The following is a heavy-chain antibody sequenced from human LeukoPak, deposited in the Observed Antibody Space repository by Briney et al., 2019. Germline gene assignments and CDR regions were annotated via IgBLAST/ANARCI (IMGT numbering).Heavy chain of an antibody. CDR2: IIPIFGTA. CDR3: ATHRYSGSYGERFFDY. J-gene: IGHJ4*02. CDR1: GGTFSSYA. Sequence: SVKVSCKASGGTFSSYAISWVRQAPGQGLEWMGGIIPIFGTANYAQKFQGRVTITADESTSTAYMELSSLRSEDTAVYYCATHRYSGSYGERFFDYWGQGTLVTVSS. D-gene: IGHD1-26*01. V-gene: IGHV1-69*13.